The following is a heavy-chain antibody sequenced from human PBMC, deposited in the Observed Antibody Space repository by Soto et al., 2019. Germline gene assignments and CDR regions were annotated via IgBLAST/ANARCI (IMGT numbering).Heavy chain of an antibody. V-gene: IGHV4-31*03. J-gene: IGHJ4*02. D-gene: IGHD2-15*01. CDR2: IYFSGST. Sequence: QVQLQESGPGLVKPSQTLSLTCTVSGGSISSGGYYWTWIRQPPGKGLEWIGYIYFSGSTHYNPSLKGRVTISVDTSKNQFSLTLSSVTAADTAVYYCTRVACSGGSCYRIRGGFDYWGQGTLVTVSS. CDR3: TRVACSGGSCYRIRGGFDY. CDR1: GGSISSGGYY.